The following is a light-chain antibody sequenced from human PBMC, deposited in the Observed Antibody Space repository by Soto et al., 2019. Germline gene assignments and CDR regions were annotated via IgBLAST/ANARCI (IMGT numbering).Light chain of an antibody. Sequence: QSVLSQPPSVSGAPGQRVTISCTGSSSHIGAGYDVHWYQQLPGTAPKLLIYGNSNRPSGVPDRFSGSKSGTSASLAITGLQAEDEADYYCQSYDSSLSALYVFGTGTKVTV. CDR3: QSYDSSLSALYV. J-gene: IGLJ1*01. CDR1: SSHIGAGYD. CDR2: GNS. V-gene: IGLV1-40*01.